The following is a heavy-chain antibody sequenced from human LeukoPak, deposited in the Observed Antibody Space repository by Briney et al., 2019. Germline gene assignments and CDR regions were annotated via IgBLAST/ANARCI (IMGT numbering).Heavy chain of an antibody. CDR2: SIGSGGSA. Sequence: GGSLRLPCVASGFTFSTYTMNWIRQAPGKGLEWVSGSIGSGGSAFYADSVKGRFTISRDNSENTLYLQMNSLRAEDTAVYYCATRIVGATACDYWGQGTLVTVSS. J-gene: IGHJ4*02. V-gene: IGHV3-23*01. CDR1: GFTFSTYT. CDR3: ATRIVGATACDY. D-gene: IGHD1-26*01.